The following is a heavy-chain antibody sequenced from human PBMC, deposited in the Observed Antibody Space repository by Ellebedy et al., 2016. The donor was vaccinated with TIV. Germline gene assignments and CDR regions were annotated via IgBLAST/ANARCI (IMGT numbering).Heavy chain of an antibody. Sequence: GESLKISXAASGFTFSGYYMSWIRQAPGKGLEWVSYISSSGSYTSYADSVKGRFTISRDNAKNSLFLQMNSLRAEDTALYSCTRDRGGIVVVLDYWGQGTPVTVSS. CDR2: ISSSGSYT. CDR1: GFTFSGYY. CDR3: TRDRGGIVVVLDY. D-gene: IGHD2-2*01. J-gene: IGHJ4*02. V-gene: IGHV3-11*05.